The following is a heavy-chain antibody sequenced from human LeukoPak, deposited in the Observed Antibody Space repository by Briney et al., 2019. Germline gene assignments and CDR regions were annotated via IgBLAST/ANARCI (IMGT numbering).Heavy chain of an antibody. CDR2: IYYSGST. CDR1: GGSINSYY. Sequence: PSETLSITPTLSGGSINSYYWSWIRQPPGKGLEWIGYIYYSGSTNYNPSLTSRVTISVDTSKNQFSLKLTSVTTTDTAVYYCAREIEGSGSSSSSPCYPYYYLDVWGKGTTVTVSS. D-gene: IGHD6-6*01. J-gene: IGHJ6*03. CDR3: AREIEGSGSSSSSPCYPYYYLDV. V-gene: IGHV4-59*01.